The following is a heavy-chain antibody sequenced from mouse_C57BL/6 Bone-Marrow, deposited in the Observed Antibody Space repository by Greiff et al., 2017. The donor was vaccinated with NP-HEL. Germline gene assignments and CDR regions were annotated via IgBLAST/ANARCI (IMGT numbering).Heavy chain of an antibody. CDR2: INPNNGGT. CDR3: AIRFY. V-gene: IGHV1-26*01. CDR1: GYTFTDYY. Sequence: EVQLQQSGPELVKPGASVKISCKASGYTFTDYYMNWVKQSPGKSLEWIGDINPNNGGTSYNQKFKGKATLTVDKSSSTAYMELRSLTSEDSAVYYCAIRFYWGQGTLVTVSA. D-gene: IGHD3-2*02. J-gene: IGHJ3*01.